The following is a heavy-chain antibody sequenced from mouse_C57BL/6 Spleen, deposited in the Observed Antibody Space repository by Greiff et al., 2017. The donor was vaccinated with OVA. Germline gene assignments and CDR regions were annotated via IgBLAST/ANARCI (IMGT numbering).Heavy chain of an antibody. J-gene: IGHJ3*01. Sequence: EVKLEESGGGLVKPGGSLKLSCAASGFTFSDYGMHWVRQAPEKGLEWVAYISSGSSTIYYADTVKGRFTISRDNAKNTLFLQMTSLRSEDTAMYYCARPDYGSTPFAYWGQGTLVTVSA. D-gene: IGHD1-1*01. CDR3: ARPDYGSTPFAY. CDR2: ISSGSSTI. V-gene: IGHV5-17*01. CDR1: GFTFSDYG.